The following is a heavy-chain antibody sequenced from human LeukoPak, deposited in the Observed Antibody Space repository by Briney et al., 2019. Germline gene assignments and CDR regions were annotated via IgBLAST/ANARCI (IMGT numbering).Heavy chain of an antibody. J-gene: IGHJ3*02. Sequence: PSETLSLTCTVSGGSISSGSYYWSWIRQPAGKGLEWIGRIYTSGSTNYNPSLKSRVTISVDTSKNQFSLKLSSVTAADTAVYYCARRPEGGDFWSGSQDAFDIWGQGTMVTVSS. V-gene: IGHV4-61*02. CDR3: ARRPEGGDFWSGSQDAFDI. CDR1: GGSISSGSYY. D-gene: IGHD3-3*01. CDR2: IYTSGST.